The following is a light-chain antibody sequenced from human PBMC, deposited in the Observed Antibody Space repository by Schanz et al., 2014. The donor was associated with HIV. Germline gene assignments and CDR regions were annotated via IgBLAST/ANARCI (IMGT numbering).Light chain of an antibody. CDR3: SSYTSTNTLVV. V-gene: IGLV2-14*03. J-gene: IGLJ2*01. CDR2: DVS. Sequence: QSALTQPASVSGSPGQSITISCTGTSSNVGGYDYVSWYQQHPGKAPKLIIYDVSNRPSGISYRFSGSKSGNTASLTISGLQAEDEGDYYCSSYTSTNTLVVFGGGTKLTVL. CDR1: SSNVGGYDY.